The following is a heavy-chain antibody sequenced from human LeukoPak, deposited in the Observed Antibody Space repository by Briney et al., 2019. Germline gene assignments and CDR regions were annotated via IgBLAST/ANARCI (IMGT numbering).Heavy chain of an antibody. CDR2: INHSGST. D-gene: IGHD6-19*01. CDR1: GGSFSGYY. CDR3: ARVGGSSGWYFFGAFDI. V-gene: IGHV4-34*01. Sequence: SETLSLTCAVYGGSFSGYYWSWIRQPPGKGLGWIGEINHSGSTNYNPSLKSRVTISVDTSKNQFSLKLSSVTAADTAVYYCARVGGSSGWYFFGAFDIWGQGTMVTVSS. J-gene: IGHJ3*02.